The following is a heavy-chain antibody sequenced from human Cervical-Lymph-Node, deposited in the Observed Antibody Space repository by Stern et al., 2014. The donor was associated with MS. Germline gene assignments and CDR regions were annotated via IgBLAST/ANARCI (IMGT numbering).Heavy chain of an antibody. CDR1: GGSFSSHG. V-gene: IGHV1-69*18. Sequence: QVQLVQSEAEVKKPGSSVKVSCKASGGSFSSHGISWVRQAPGQGLEWMGRIIPIFGTTNYAQKFQGRITITADESTSTVYMEMSALRSEDTAVYYCARPRGMNMVRGVYYYYGMDVWGQGTTVTVSS. D-gene: IGHD3-10*01. CDR2: IIPIFGTT. J-gene: IGHJ6*02. CDR3: ARPRGMNMVRGVYYYYGMDV.